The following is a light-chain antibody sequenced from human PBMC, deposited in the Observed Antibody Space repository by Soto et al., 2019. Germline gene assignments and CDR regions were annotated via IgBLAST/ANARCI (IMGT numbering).Light chain of an antibody. Sequence: IHMTHSPSTLSVSLGDIVTITVRAIQTISSGLAWYQQKPGKAPKLLIYKASTLKSGVPSRFSGSGSGTEFTLTISSLQPDDFATYYCQHYNSYSEAFGQGTKVDIK. CDR3: QHYNSYSEA. J-gene: IGKJ1*01. CDR1: QTISSG. V-gene: IGKV1-5*03. CDR2: KAS.